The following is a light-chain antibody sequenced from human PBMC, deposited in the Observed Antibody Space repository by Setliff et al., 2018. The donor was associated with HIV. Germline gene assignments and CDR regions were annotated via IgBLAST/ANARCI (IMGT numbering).Light chain of an antibody. V-gene: IGLV2-14*01. CDR1: SSDIGGYNY. CDR2: DVR. J-gene: IGLJ2*01. CDR3: SSYSTSNTPSVI. Sequence: QSVLTQPASMSGSPGQSITISCTGTSSDIGGYNYVSWYQHHPGKAPKIMIYDVRNRPSGVSNRFSGSKSGNTASLTISGLQADDEADYYCSSYSTSNTPSVIFGGGT.